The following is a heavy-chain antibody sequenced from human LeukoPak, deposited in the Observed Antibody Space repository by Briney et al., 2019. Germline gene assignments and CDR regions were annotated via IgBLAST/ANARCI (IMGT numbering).Heavy chain of an antibody. V-gene: IGHV3-7*01. D-gene: IGHD3-3*01. J-gene: IGHJ6*03. CDR1: GFTFSNYW. CDR3: ARETVPGFYYYYYYYMDV. Sequence: PGGSLRLSCAASGFTFSNYWMSWVRQAPGKGLEWVANIKQDGSEKYYVDSVKGRFTISRDNAKNSLYLQMNSLRAEDTAVYYCARETVPGFYYYYYYYMDVWGKGTTVTISS. CDR2: IKQDGSEK.